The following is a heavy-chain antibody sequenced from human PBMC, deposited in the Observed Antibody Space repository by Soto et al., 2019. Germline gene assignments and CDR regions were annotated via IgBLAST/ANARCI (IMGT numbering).Heavy chain of an antibody. J-gene: IGHJ2*01. CDR2: ISGRGGST. V-gene: IGHV3-23*01. CDR1: GFTFSSYA. Sequence: EVQLLESGGGLVQPGGSLRLSCAASGFTFSSYAMNWVRQAPGKGLEWVSVISGRGGSTYYADSVKGRFTISRDNSKNTLYLPMNSLRAEDTAVYYCAKRTVGWYFDLWGRGTLVTVSS. D-gene: IGHD4-17*01. CDR3: AKRTVGWYFDL.